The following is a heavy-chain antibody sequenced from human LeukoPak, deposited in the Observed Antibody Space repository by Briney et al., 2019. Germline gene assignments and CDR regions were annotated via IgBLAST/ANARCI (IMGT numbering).Heavy chain of an antibody. J-gene: IGHJ3*02. Sequence: PGGSLRLSCVASGFTFSNYWMSWVRQAPGKGLECVANIKQDGSEKYYVDSVKGRFTISRDNAKNSLYLQMNSLRAEDTAVYYCADDAFDIWGQGTMVTVSS. CDR1: GFTFSNYW. CDR3: ADDAFDI. CDR2: IKQDGSEK. V-gene: IGHV3-7*01.